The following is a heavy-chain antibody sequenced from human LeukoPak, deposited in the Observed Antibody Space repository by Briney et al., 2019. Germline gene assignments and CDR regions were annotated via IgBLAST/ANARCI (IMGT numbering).Heavy chain of an antibody. CDR3: ARGRYKYSGSYYAFDI. Sequence: SETLSLTCAVYGGSFSGYYWSWIRQPPGKGLEWIGEIDHNGSTNYNPSLKSRVTISVDASTNQFSLKLSSVTAADTAVYYCARGRYKYSGSYYAFDIWGQGTMVTVSS. J-gene: IGHJ3*02. D-gene: IGHD1-26*01. V-gene: IGHV4-34*01. CDR2: IDHNGST. CDR1: GGSFSGYY.